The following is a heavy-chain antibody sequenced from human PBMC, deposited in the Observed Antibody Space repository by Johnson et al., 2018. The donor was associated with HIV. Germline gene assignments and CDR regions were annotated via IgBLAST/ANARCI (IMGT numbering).Heavy chain of an antibody. Sequence: QVQLVESGGGLVKPGGSLRLSCAASGFNLSDYYMRWIRQTPGKGLEWVSDSSRSGSTIYYADSVKGRFTISRDNSKNTLYLQMNRLRAEDTAVYYCARERVAVTGPTSAFDIWGQGTMVIVSS. D-gene: IGHD6-19*01. CDR1: GFNLSDYY. CDR3: ARERVAVTGPTSAFDI. V-gene: IGHV3-11*04. CDR2: SSRSGSTI. J-gene: IGHJ3*02.